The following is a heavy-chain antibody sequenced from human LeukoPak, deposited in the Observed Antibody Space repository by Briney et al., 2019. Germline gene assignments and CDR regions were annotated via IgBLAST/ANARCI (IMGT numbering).Heavy chain of an antibody. V-gene: IGHV3-66*01. CDR2: IYSGDIT. Sequence: PGGSLRLSCAASGFTFSTYTMHWVRQAPGKGLEWVSFIYSGDITYYADSVKGRFTISRDNSKNTLYLQMNSLRAEDTAVYYCAGSGRFGEFAFDIWGQGTMVTVSS. CDR1: GFTFSTYT. J-gene: IGHJ3*02. D-gene: IGHD3-10*01. CDR3: AGSGRFGEFAFDI.